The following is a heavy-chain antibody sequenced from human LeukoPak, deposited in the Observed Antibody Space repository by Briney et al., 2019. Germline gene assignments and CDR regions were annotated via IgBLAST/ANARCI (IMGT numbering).Heavy chain of an antibody. V-gene: IGHV4-59*01. D-gene: IGHD6-6*01. Sequence: SETLSLTCAVYGGSFSGYYWSWIRQPPGKGLEWIGYIYYSGSTNYNPSLKSRVTISVDTSKNQFSLKLSSVTAADTAVYYCAGQQLVPYYYYGMDVWGQGTTVTVSS. CDR3: AGQQLVPYYYYGMDV. J-gene: IGHJ6*02. CDR2: IYYSGST. CDR1: GGSFSGYY.